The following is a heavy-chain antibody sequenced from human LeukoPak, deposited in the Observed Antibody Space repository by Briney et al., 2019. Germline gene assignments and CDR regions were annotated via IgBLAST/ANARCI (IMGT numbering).Heavy chain of an antibody. CDR2: INHSGST. CDR3: ASLYDYVWGSCRYDY. V-gene: IGHV4-34*01. CDR1: GGSFSGYY. J-gene: IGHJ4*02. D-gene: IGHD3-16*02. Sequence: SETLSLTCDVYGGSFSGYYWSWIRQPPGKGLEWIGEINHSGSTNYNPSLKSRVTISVDTSKNQFSLKLSSVTAADTAVYYCASLYDYVWGSCRYDYWGQGTLVTVSS.